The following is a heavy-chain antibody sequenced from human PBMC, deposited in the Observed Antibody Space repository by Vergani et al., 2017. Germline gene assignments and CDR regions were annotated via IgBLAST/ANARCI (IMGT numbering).Heavy chain of an antibody. CDR3: ARWHEFVNYFDD. J-gene: IGHJ4*02. Sequence: QLQLQESGPGLVKPSETLSLTCTVSGGPISSSSYYWGWIRQRPEKGLEWIGIIYHVGSTYYNPSLKRRVNKSVDTSKHQFSLKLSSVTAADTAVYHCARWHEFVNYFDDWGQGTLVTVSS. D-gene: IGHD3-10*01. CDR1: GGPISSSSYY. CDR2: IYHVGST. V-gene: IGHV4-39*01.